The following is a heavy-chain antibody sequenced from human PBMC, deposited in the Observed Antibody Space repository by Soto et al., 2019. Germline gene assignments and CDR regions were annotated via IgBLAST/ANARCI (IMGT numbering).Heavy chain of an antibody. Sequence: QVQLQQWGAGLLKPSETLSLTCAVYGGSFSGYYWSWIRQPPGKGLEWIGEINHSGSTNYNPSLKRRVTISVDTSKNQFSLRLSSVTAADTAVYYCASRYSGYCSSTSCYGAFDIWGQGTMVTVSS. D-gene: IGHD2-2*01. J-gene: IGHJ3*02. V-gene: IGHV4-34*01. CDR3: ASRYSGYCSSTSCYGAFDI. CDR1: GGSFSGYY. CDR2: INHSGST.